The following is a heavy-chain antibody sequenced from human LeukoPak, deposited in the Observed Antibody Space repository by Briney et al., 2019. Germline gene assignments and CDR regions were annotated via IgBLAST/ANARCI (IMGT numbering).Heavy chain of an antibody. Sequence: SETLSLTCTVSGDSVSSYYWSWIRQPPGKGLEWIVYIYHSGSTNYNPSPKSRVTTSVDTSRNQFSLNLSSVTAADTAVYYCAVLGNYALDYWGQGTLVTVSS. CDR2: IYHSGST. D-gene: IGHD3-16*01. CDR1: GDSVSSYY. J-gene: IGHJ4*02. V-gene: IGHV4-59*02. CDR3: AVLGNYALDY.